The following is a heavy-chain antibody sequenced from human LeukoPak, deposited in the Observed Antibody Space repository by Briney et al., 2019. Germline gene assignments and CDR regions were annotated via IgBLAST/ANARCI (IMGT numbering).Heavy chain of an antibody. CDR2: IDSDGGST. Sequence: GGSLRLSCMGTGFTFSSYAKHWVRQAPGKGLEYVSSIDSDGGSTNYANSVKDRFFISRDNSKNTLYLQMGSLRAEDMAVYYCARSPYYYYYYMDVWGEGTTVTVSS. CDR1: GFTFSSYA. J-gene: IGHJ6*03. CDR3: ARSPYYYYYYMDV. V-gene: IGHV3-64*01.